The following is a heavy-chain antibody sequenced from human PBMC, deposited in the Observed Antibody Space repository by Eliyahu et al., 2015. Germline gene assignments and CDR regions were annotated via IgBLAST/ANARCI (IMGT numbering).Heavy chain of an antibody. V-gene: IGHV4-4*02. CDR3: ARVLGGCSRTSCYFDP. D-gene: IGHD2-2*01. J-gene: IGHJ5*02. CDR2: TDHSGNT. Sequence: QVQLQESGPGLVKPSGTLSLTCAVSGDSISSNWWNWVRQPPGKGLEWIGETDHSGNTSTPPILKSRITISVDKSKNQFSLKLNSVTAADTAVYYCARVLGGCSRTSCYFDPWGQGTLVTVSS. CDR1: GDSISSNW.